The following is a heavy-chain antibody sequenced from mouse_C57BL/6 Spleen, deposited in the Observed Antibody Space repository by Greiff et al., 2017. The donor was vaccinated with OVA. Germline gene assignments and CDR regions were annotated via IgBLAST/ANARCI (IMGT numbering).Heavy chain of an antibody. J-gene: IGHJ4*01. V-gene: IGHV1-64*01. D-gene: IGHD2-4*01. CDR1: GYNFTSYW. Sequence: QVQLQQPGAELVKPGASVKLSCKASGYNFTSYWMHWVKQRPGQGLEWIGMIHPNSGSTNYNEKFKSKATLTVDKSSSTAYMQLSSLTSEDSAVYYCARGPYDYFYAMDYWGQGTSVTVSS. CDR3: ARGPYDYFYAMDY. CDR2: IHPNSGST.